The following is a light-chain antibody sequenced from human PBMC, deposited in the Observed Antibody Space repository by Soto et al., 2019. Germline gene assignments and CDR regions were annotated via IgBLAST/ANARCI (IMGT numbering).Light chain of an antibody. J-gene: IGLJ2*01. Sequence: QSVLTQPASVSGSPGQSITMSCTGTSSDVGGYRYVSWYQQHPGKAPKLMIYDVTNRPSGVSNRFSGSKSSNTASLTISGLQAEDEADYYCSSYTTISTVVFGGGTKLTVL. CDR1: SSDVGGYRY. CDR3: SSYTTISTVV. CDR2: DVT. V-gene: IGLV2-14*01.